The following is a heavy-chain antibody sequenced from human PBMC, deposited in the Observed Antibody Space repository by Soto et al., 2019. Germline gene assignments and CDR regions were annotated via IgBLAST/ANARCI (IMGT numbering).Heavy chain of an antibody. D-gene: IGHD5-18*01. CDR1: GFTFSNYA. Sequence: EVQLLESGGGLVQPGGSLRLSCAASGFTFSNYAMSWVRQAPGKGLEWVSTISTSGGSTYSADSVKGRFTISRDNSKNTRYLKMNSLRAEDTAVYYCARDGLGAYTYGSYYFDYWGQGTLVTVSS. V-gene: IGHV3-23*01. CDR3: ARDGLGAYTYGSYYFDY. CDR2: ISTSGGST. J-gene: IGHJ4*02.